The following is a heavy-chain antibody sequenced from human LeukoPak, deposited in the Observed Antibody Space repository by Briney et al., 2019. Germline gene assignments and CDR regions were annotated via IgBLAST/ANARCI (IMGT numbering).Heavy chain of an antibody. D-gene: IGHD6-13*01. Sequence: PGGSLRLSCAASRFTFSSYSMNWVRQAPGKGLEWVSSISSSSSYIYYADSVKGRFTISRDNAKNSLYLQMNSLRAEDTALYYCARVCYSSSWDTGVGWFEPWGQGTLVTVSS. J-gene: IGHJ5*02. CDR3: ARVCYSSSWDTGVGWFEP. CDR2: ISSSSSYI. CDR1: RFTFSSYS. V-gene: IGHV3-21*04.